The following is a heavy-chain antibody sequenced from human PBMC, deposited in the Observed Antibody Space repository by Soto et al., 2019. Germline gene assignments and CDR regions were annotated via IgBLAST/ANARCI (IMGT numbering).Heavy chain of an antibody. V-gene: IGHV4-59*01. D-gene: IGHD3-22*01. CDR1: GDSISSYY. J-gene: IGHJ4*02. CDR2: LYYGRSA. CDR3: ALRSMAVVPEY. Sequence: QVQLQESGPGLVKPSETLSLTCAVSGDSISSYYCMWIRQPPGKGLESIGYLYYGRSANYNPSLRSRVTLSVDTSTNQCSLSLSSMTAADTAVYYCALRSMAVVPEYWGQGTLVTVSS.